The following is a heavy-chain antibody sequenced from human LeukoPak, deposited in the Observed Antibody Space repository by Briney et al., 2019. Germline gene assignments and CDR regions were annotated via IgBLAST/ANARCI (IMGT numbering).Heavy chain of an antibody. CDR3: TRDREVGRYYYYYYYMDV. D-gene: IGHD2-2*01. J-gene: IGHJ6*03. V-gene: IGHV3-49*05. Sequence: NPGGSLRLSCTASGLTFGDYAMSWFRQAPGKGLEWVGFIRGKAYGGTTEYAASVKGRFTISRDDSKSIAYLQMNSLKTEDTAVYYCTRDREVGRYYYYYYYMDVWGKGTTVTVSS. CDR1: GLTFGDYA. CDR2: IRGKAYGGTT.